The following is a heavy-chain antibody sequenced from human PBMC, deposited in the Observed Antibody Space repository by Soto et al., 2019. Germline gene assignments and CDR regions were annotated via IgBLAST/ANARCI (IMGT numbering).Heavy chain of an antibody. CDR1: GFTFSNYG. CDR2: IWYDGSNK. CDR3: ARGRGAVTDYFDH. V-gene: IGHV3-33*01. Sequence: QVQLVESGGGVVQPGRSLRLSCAASGFTFSNYGMHWVRQAPGKGLEWAAVIWYDGSNKYYADSVKGRFTISRDNSKNTLYLQMNSLRAEDTAVYYCARGRGAVTDYFDHWGQGTLVTVSS. J-gene: IGHJ4*02. D-gene: IGHD1-26*01.